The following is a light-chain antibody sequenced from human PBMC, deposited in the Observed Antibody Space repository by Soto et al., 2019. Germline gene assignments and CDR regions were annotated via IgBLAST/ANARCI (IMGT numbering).Light chain of an antibody. V-gene: IGKV3D-15*01. CDR2: GAS. CDR1: QSVSSN. CDR3: QHSGDFRWT. Sequence: EMVMTQSPATLSVSPGERATLSCRASQSVSSNLAWYQVKPGQAPRRLIYGASSRATGIPDRFSGRGFGTDFTLTISRLEPEDFAVYYCQHSGDFRWTFGQGTKV. J-gene: IGKJ1*01.